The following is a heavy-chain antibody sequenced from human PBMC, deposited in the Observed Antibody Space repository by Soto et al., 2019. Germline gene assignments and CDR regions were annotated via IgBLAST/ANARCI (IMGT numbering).Heavy chain of an antibody. CDR1: GFTFSSYG. CDR3: AKDNGSGCDWLRVGDASDI. CDR2: ISYDGSNK. Sequence: QVQLVESGGGVVQPGRSLRLSCAASGFTFSSYGMHWVRQAPGKGLKWVAVISYDGSNKYYADSVKGRLTISRDNSKNSLYLQRNSPRGEDTAVCYCAKDNGSGCDWLRVGDASDIWGQGTMVTVSS. V-gene: IGHV3-30*18. D-gene: IGHD5-12*01. J-gene: IGHJ3*02.